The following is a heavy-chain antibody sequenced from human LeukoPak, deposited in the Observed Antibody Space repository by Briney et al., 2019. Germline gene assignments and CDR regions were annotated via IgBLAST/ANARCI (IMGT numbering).Heavy chain of an antibody. CDR3: ARDVTPYVWGSYRYTWGFDP. Sequence: PSETLSLTSTVSGGSISSGSYYWSWIRQPAGKGLEWIGRIYTSGSTNYNPSLKSRVTISVDTSKNQFSLKLSSVTAADTAVYYCARDVTPYVWGSYRYTWGFDPWGQGTLVTVSS. V-gene: IGHV4-61*02. J-gene: IGHJ5*02. D-gene: IGHD3-16*02. CDR2: IYTSGST. CDR1: GGSISSGSYY.